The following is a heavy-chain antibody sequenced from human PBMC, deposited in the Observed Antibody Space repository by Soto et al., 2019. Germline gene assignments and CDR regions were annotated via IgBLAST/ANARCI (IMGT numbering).Heavy chain of an antibody. V-gene: IGHV3-30-3*01. CDR2: ISYDGSNK. CDR3: ARVPYSSSSPAFDY. Sequence: GGSLRLSCAASGFTFSSYAMHWVRQAPGKGLEWVAVISYDGSNKYYADSVKGRFTISGDNSKNTLYLQMNSLRAEDTAVYYCARVPYSSSSPAFDYWGQGTLVTVSS. CDR1: GFTFSSYA. J-gene: IGHJ4*02. D-gene: IGHD6-6*01.